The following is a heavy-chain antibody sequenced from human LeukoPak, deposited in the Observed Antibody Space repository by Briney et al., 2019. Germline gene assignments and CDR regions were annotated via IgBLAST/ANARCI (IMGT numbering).Heavy chain of an antibody. J-gene: IGHJ3*02. CDR3: AKEPSGGVIRGGRAFEI. CDR2: ISGDGRSP. Sequence: GGSLRLSCAASGFTFSRFAMNWVRQAPGKGLEWVSGISGDGRSPFYADSVKGRFVISRDNSRNTLYLQMSSLRAEDSAVYYCAKEPSGGVIRGGRAFEIRGQGTMVTVSS. CDR1: GFTFSRFA. D-gene: IGHD3-10*01. V-gene: IGHV3-23*01.